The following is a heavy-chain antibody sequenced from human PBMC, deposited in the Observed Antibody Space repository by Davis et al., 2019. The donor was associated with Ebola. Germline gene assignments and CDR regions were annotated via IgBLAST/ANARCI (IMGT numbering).Heavy chain of an antibody. J-gene: IGHJ4*02. CDR1: GGTFSSYA. CDR2: INPNSGGT. V-gene: IGHV1-2*02. Sequence: ASVKVSCKASGGTFSSYAISWVRQAPGQGLEWMGWINPNSGGTNYAQKFQGRVTMTTDTSTSTAYMELSRLRSDDTAVYYCTRVAVSLTTHLRFPGSGSPLLYYFDYWGQGTLVTVSS. CDR3: TRVAVSLTTHLRFPGSGSPLLYYFDY. D-gene: IGHD3-10*01.